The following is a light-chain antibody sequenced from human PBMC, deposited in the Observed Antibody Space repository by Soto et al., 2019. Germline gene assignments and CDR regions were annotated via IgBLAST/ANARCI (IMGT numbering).Light chain of an antibody. J-gene: IGLJ1*01. V-gene: IGLV1-40*01. Sequence: QSVLTQPPSVSGAPGQRVTISCTGSSSNIGAGYDVHWYQQLPGTAPKLLIYGNSNRPSGVPDRFSGSKSGTSASLAITGLQAEDEADSYCQSYDSSLSGYVFGTGTKV. CDR2: GNS. CDR1: SSNIGAGYD. CDR3: QSYDSSLSGYV.